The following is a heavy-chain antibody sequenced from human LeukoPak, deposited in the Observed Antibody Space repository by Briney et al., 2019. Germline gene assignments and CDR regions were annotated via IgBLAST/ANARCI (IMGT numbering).Heavy chain of an antibody. CDR1: GGTFSSYA. V-gene: IGHV1-18*01. J-gene: IGHJ4*02. CDR2: ISAYNGNT. CDR3: ARVYYDSSGYYRPFDY. Sequence: ASVKVSCKASGGTFSSYAISWVRQAPGQGLEWMGWISAYNGNTNYAQKLQGRVTMTTDTSTSTAYMELRSLRSDDTAVYYCARVYYDSSGYYRPFDYWGQGTLVTVSS. D-gene: IGHD3-22*01.